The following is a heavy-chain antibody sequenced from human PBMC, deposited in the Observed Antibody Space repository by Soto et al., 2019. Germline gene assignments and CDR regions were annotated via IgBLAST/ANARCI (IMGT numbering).Heavy chain of an antibody. V-gene: IGHV4-34*01. Sequence: QVQLQQWGAGLLKPSETLSLTCAVYGGFVSSGSYYWSWIRQPPGKGLEWIGEMSHSGGTHFNPSLKILVTISVDTSKNQFSLKMSSVTAADTALYYCARVERGTATTVVDAFDIWGPGTMVTVSS. CDR3: ARVERGTATTVVDAFDI. CDR1: GGFVSSGSYY. J-gene: IGHJ3*02. CDR2: MSHSGGT. D-gene: IGHD1-1*01.